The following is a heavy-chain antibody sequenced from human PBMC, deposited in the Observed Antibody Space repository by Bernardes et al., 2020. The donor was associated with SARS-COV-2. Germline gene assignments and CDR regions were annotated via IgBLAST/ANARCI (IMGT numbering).Heavy chain of an antibody. CDR1: GFTVTRNY. D-gene: IGHD1-26*01. Sequence: GGSLRLSCAGSGFTVTRNYMTWVRQAPGKGLEWVSIIYSGGGTYYADSVKGRFTISRDTSKNTVYLQMNSLRAEDTAVYYCARDGGSGELRYWGQGTLVTVSS. V-gene: IGHV3-66*02. CDR2: IYSGGGT. J-gene: IGHJ4*02. CDR3: ARDGGSGELRY.